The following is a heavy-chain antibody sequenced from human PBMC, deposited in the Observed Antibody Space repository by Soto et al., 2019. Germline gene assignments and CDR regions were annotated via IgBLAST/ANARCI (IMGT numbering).Heavy chain of an antibody. CDR3: AREPYGDSQYFDY. Sequence: QVQLVVSGGGMAQAGTSLRLSCTGSGFTFNSVSQHWVRQGPDKGLEWVAVVSFDGKVTYYADSVKGRFTVSRDISKNTIYLQANSLRPEDTAVYYCAREPYGDSQYFDYWGQGTPVTVSS. CDR2: VSFDGKVT. V-gene: IGHV3-30*04. CDR1: GFTFNSVS. J-gene: IGHJ4*02. D-gene: IGHD2-21*02.